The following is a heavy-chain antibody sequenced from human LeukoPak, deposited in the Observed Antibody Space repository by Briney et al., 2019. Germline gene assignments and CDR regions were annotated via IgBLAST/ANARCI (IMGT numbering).Heavy chain of an antibody. CDR3: ARDRSGYQYNWFDP. Sequence: GGSLRLSCAASGFTFSDFYMTWIRQAPGKGLEWLSFISKEGDSIYYADSVRGRFIIYRDHAKNLLYLQMNSLRPEDTAIYFCARDRSGYQYNWFDPWGEGALVTVSS. CDR2: ISKEGDSI. D-gene: IGHD5-12*01. J-gene: IGHJ5*02. CDR1: GFTFSDFY. V-gene: IGHV3-11*01.